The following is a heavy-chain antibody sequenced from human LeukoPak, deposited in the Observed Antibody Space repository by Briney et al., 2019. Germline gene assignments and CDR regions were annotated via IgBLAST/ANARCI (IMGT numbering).Heavy chain of an antibody. J-gene: IGHJ4*02. CDR1: GYTISNYA. CDR3: ARDRIGGTYYDY. D-gene: IGHD1-26*01. CDR2: ISVFNGNT. V-gene: IGHV1-18*01. Sequence: ASVKVSCKASGYTISNYAFTWVRQAPGQGLEWMGWISVFNGNTKYAQKLQGRVTMTTDTSTSTAYMELRSLTSDDTAVYYCARDRIGGTYYDYWGQGTLVTVSS.